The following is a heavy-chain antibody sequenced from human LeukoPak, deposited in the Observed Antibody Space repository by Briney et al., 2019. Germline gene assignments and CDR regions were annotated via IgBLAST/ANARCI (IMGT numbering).Heavy chain of an antibody. CDR1: GYTFTGYY. J-gene: IGHJ6*02. V-gene: IGHV1-2*02. CDR3: ARDDNYYGSSGYYPYYYYYGMDV. D-gene: IGHD3-22*01. CDR2: INPNSGGT. Sequence: GASVKVSCKASGYTFTGYYMHWVRQAPGQGLEWMGWINPNSGGTNYAQKFQGRVTMTRDTSISTAYMELSRLRSDDTAVYYCARDDNYYGSSGYYPYYYYYGMDVWGQGTTVTVSS.